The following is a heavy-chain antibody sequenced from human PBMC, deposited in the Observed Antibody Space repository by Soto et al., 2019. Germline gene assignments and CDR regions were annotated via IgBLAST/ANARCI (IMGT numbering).Heavy chain of an antibody. CDR1: GFTFSSYG. CDR3: ARADSSGYRDWYFDL. V-gene: IGHV3-33*01. J-gene: IGHJ2*01. CDR2: IWYGGSNK. Sequence: PGGSLRLSCSASGFTFSSYGMHWVRQAPGKGLEWVAVIWYGGSNKYYADSVKGRFTISRDNSKNTLYLQMNSLRAEDTAVYYCARADSSGYRDWYFDLWGRGTLVTVSS. D-gene: IGHD3-22*01.